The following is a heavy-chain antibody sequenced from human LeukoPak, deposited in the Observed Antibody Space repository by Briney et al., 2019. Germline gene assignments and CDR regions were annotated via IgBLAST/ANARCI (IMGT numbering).Heavy chain of an antibody. J-gene: IGHJ4*02. CDR3: ARDLDWLLFDY. CDR1: GFTLRSYS. V-gene: IGHV3-74*01. CDR2: VKYDGSTT. Sequence: GGSLRLSCAASGFTLRSYSMNWVRQAPGKGLEWVSRVKYDGSTTTYADSVKGRFTISRDNAKNILYLQMNSLRVEDTAVYYCARDLDWLLFDYWGQGTLVTVSS. D-gene: IGHD3-9*01.